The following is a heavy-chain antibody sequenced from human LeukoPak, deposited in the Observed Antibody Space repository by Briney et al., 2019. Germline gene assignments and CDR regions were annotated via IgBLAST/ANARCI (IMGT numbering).Heavy chain of an antibody. J-gene: IGHJ6*02. CDR2: IYYSGST. V-gene: IGHV4-59*08. CDR3: ARPSGYYYYGMDV. D-gene: IGHD3-10*01. Sequence: SETLSLTCTVSGGSISSYYWSWIRQPPGKGQEWIGYIYYSGSTNYNPSLKSRVTISVDTSKNQFSLKLSSVTAADTAVYYCARPSGYYYYGMDVWGQGTTVTVSS. CDR1: GGSISSYY.